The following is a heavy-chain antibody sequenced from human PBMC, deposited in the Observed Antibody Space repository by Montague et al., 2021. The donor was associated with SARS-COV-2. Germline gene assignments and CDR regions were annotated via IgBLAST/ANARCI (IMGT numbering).Heavy chain of an antibody. CDR3: ARRGSSVWGVTVSAGLDY. Sequence: SETLSLTCAVYGGSFSGYYWSWIRQPPEKGLEWIGEINQSGRTNNNPSLKSRVIISVDTSKNQFSPKLSSVTAADTAVYYCARRGSSVWGVTVSAGLDYWGQGILVIVSS. V-gene: IGHV4-34*01. CDR1: GGSFSGYY. CDR2: INQSGRT. J-gene: IGHJ4*02. D-gene: IGHD3-10*01.